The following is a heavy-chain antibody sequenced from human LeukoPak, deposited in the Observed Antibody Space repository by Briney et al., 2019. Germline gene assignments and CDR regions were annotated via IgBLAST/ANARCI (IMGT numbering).Heavy chain of an antibody. Sequence: GASVKVSCKASGYTFTDYYMHWVRQAPGQGLEWMGWINPNSGGTNYAQKFQGRVTMTRDTSISTAYMELSRLRSDDTAVYYCARDLGLRLGELSFWGQGTLVTVSS. CDR2: INPNSGGT. D-gene: IGHD3-16*02. CDR1: GYTFTDYY. J-gene: IGHJ4*02. V-gene: IGHV1-2*02. CDR3: ARDLGLRLGELSF.